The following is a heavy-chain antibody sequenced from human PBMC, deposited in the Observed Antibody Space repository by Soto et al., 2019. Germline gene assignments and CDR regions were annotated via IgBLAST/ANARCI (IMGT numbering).Heavy chain of an antibody. CDR2: VSSGGGST. V-gene: IGHV3-23*01. Sequence: GGSLRLSCEPSGFPLSDYGVSWVRQAPGKGLEWVSTVSSGGGSTFYADSVKGRFTISRDNSKNTVSLQMNSLRVEDTAVYYCAKEAMDFGVEPGTGWSPAHYGMDVWGQGTTVTVSS. CDR3: AKEAMDFGVEPGTGWSPAHYGMDV. CDR1: GFPLSDYG. J-gene: IGHJ6*02. D-gene: IGHD3-3*01.